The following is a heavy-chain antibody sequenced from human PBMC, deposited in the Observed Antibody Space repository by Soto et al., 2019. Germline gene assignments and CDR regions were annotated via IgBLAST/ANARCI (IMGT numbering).Heavy chain of an antibody. CDR3: ASYYDSSGYPRCGPYNWFDP. D-gene: IGHD3-22*01. CDR2: IIPILGIA. CDR1: GGTFSSYT. Sequence: QVQLVQSGAEVKKPGSSVKVSCKASGGTFSSYTISWVRQAPGQGLEWMGRIIPILGIANYAQKFQGRVTITADKSTSTAYMKLSSLRSEDTAVYYCASYYDSSGYPRCGPYNWFDPWGQGTLVTVSS. V-gene: IGHV1-69*02. J-gene: IGHJ5*02.